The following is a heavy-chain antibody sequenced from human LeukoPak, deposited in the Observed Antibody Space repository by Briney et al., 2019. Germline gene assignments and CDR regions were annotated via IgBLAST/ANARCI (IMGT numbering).Heavy chain of an antibody. CDR2: ISSSSSYI. CDR1: GFTFSTYS. V-gene: IGHV3-21*01. J-gene: IGHJ4*02. CDR3: ARDSQRWGNFDS. D-gene: IGHD5-24*01. Sequence: GGSLRLSCAASGFTFSTYSMNWVRQTPGKGLEWVSSISSSSSYIYYADSVKGRFTVSRDNAKNSLYLQMNTLRADDTAVYYCARDSQRWGNFDSWGQGTLVSVSS.